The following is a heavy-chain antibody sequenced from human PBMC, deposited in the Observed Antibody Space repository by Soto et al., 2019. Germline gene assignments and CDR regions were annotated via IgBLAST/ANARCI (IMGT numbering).Heavy chain of an antibody. V-gene: IGHV4-39*07. J-gene: IGHJ4*02. Sequence: SETLSLTCTVSGGSISSSSYYWGWIRQPPGKGLEWIGSIYYSGSTYYNPSLKSRVTISVDTSKNQFSLKLSSVTAADTAVYYCARGRGTISGYYPFFDYWGQGTLVTVSS. D-gene: IGHD3-22*01. CDR3: ARGRGTISGYYPFFDY. CDR1: GGSISSSSYY. CDR2: IYYSGST.